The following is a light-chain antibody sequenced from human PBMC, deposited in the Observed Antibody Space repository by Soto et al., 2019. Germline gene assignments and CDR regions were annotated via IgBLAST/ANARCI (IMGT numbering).Light chain of an antibody. CDR3: QRSLSTPLT. CDR1: QSISSY. V-gene: IGKV1-39*01. CDR2: AAS. J-gene: IGKJ4*01. Sequence: DIQMTQSPSSLSASVGDRVTITCRASQSISSYLHWYQQKPGKAPKLLIYAASSLQSGVPSRFSGSGSGTDFTLTISSLQPEDFATHYCQRSLSTPLTFGGGTKVEIK.